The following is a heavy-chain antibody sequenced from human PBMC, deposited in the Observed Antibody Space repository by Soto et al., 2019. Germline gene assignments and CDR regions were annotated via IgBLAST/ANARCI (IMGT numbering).Heavy chain of an antibody. CDR2: ISAYNGNT. V-gene: IGHV1-18*01. CDR3: ARDLYPGIAVAGGDY. J-gene: IGHJ4*02. Sequence: ASVKVSCKASGYTFTSYGISWVRQAPGQGLEWIGWISAYNGNTNYAQKLQGRVTMTTDTSTSTAYMELRSLRSDDTAVYYCARDLYPGIAVAGGDYWGQGTLVTVSS. CDR1: GYTFTSYG. D-gene: IGHD6-19*01.